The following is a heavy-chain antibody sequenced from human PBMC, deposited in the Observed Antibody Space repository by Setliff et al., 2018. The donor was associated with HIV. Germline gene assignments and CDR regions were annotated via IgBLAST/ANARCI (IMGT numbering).Heavy chain of an antibody. D-gene: IGHD3-22*01. V-gene: IGHV3-33*01. J-gene: IGHJ4*02. CDR2: IWYDGSNK. CDR1: GFTFSSYG. Sequence: GGSLRLSCAASGFTFSSYGMHWVRQAPGKGLEWVAVIWYDGSNKYYADSVKGRFTISRDNSKNSLYLQMNSLRAEDTAVYYCARGYYDSRGYYYQFDYWGQGTLVTVSS. CDR3: ARGYYDSRGYYYQFDY.